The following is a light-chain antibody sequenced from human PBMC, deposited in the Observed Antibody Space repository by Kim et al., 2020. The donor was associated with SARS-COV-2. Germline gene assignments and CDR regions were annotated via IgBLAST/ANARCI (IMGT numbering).Light chain of an antibody. CDR2: DAS. CDR3: QQRSNWPIT. J-gene: IGKJ5*01. CDR1: QSVSSY. Sequence: EIVLTQSPATLSLSPGEGATLSCRASQSVSSYLAWYQQKPGRAPRILIYDASNRATGIPARFSGSGSGTDFTLTISSLEPEDFAVYYCQQRSNWPITFGQGTRLEIK. V-gene: IGKV3-11*01.